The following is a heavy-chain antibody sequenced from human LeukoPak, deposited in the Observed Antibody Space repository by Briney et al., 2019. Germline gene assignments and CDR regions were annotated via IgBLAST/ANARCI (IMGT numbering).Heavy chain of an antibody. CDR1: GGSISSSSYY. J-gene: IGHJ5*02. D-gene: IGHD3-3*01. Sequence: PSETLSLTCAVSGGSISSSSYYWGWIRQPPGKGLEWIGSIYYSGSTYYNPSLKSRVTISVDMSKNQFSLKLSSVTAADTAVYYCARSGGIWSGYYNWFDPWGQGTLVTVSS. CDR2: IYYSGST. CDR3: ARSGGIWSGYYNWFDP. V-gene: IGHV4-39*01.